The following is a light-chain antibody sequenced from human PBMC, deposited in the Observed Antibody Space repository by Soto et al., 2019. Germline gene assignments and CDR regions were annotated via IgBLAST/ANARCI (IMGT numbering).Light chain of an antibody. V-gene: IGKV1-39*01. J-gene: IGKJ1*01. Sequence: DIQMTQSPSSLSASVGDRATITCRASQSISSYLNWYQQKPGKAPKLLIYAASSLQSGVPSRFSGSGSGTDFTLTISSLQPEDYATYHCQQSYSAPWTFGQGTNVEIK. CDR1: QSISSY. CDR3: QQSYSAPWT. CDR2: AAS.